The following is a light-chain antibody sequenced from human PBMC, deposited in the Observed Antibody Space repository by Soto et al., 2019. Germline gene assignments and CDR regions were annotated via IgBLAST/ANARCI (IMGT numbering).Light chain of an antibody. J-gene: IGKJ1*01. CDR1: QSISSW. CDR3: QQYNTYPGT. Sequence: DIQMTQSPSTLSASVGDRVTITCRASQSISSWLAWYQQKPGKAPNLLIYKASSLESGVPSRFSGSGSGTEFTLTISSLQPDDFATYYCQQYNTYPGTFGQGTKVEI. CDR2: KAS. V-gene: IGKV1-5*03.